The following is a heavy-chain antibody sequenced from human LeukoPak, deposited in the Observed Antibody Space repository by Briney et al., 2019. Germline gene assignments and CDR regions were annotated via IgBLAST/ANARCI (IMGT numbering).Heavy chain of an antibody. V-gene: IGHV3-30*18. CDR3: AKESKNGYNWHY. D-gene: IGHD5-24*01. CDR1: GFTFSSYG. J-gene: IGHJ4*02. Sequence: GGSLRLSCAASGFTFSSYGMHWVRQAPGKGLEWVAVISYDGSNKYYADSVKGRFTISRDNSKNTLYLQMNSLRAEDTAVYYCAKESKNGYNWHYWGQGTLVTVSS. CDR2: ISYDGSNK.